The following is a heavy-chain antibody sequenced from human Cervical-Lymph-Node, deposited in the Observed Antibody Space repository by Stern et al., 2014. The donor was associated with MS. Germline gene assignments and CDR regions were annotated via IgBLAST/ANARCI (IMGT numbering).Heavy chain of an antibody. J-gene: IGHJ5*01. D-gene: IGHD6-19*01. CDR1: GSTFSTSW. CDR2: IKRDGSEP. CDR3: TRFLQSGWSDLFDS. Sequence: EVQLVESGGGLVQPGGSQRLSCVASGSTFSTSWMSWVRQAPGKGLEWVANIKRDGSEPSYLDSVKGRFTISRDNAKSSLYLEMNSLRAEDTAVYYCTRFLQSGWSDLFDSWGRGTLVTVSS. V-gene: IGHV3-7*01.